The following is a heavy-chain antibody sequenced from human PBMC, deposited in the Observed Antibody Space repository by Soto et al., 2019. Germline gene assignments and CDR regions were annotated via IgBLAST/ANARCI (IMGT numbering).Heavy chain of an antibody. D-gene: IGHD3-16*01. CDR2: ISPYTGNT. J-gene: IGHJ6*02. Sequence: ALVKVSCKVSCYIFVIYGSGWVSQAPGQGLEWLGWISPYTGNTYYATKVQGRLTLTTDTSTSTAFMDLGSLTSTDTAVYYCAMVDLYVTPTPQDVWGQGTTVTVSS. CDR1: CYIFVIYG. V-gene: IGHV1-18*01. CDR3: AMVDLYVTPTPQDV.